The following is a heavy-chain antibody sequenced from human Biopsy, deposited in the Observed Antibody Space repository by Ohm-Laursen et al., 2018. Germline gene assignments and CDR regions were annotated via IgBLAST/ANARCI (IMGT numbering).Heavy chain of an antibody. CDR3: ARDLYDFCGGCPFDP. CDR2: INGSGGST. D-gene: IGHD3-3*01. Sequence: SLRLSCTASGFTFSSHAMSWVRQAPGKGLECVSLINGSGGSTYYADPVKGRFTISRDNSKNTLYLQMNSLRAEDTAMYYSARDLYDFCGGCPFDPWGQGTLVTVSP. J-gene: IGHJ5*02. V-gene: IGHV3-23*01. CDR1: GFTFSSHA.